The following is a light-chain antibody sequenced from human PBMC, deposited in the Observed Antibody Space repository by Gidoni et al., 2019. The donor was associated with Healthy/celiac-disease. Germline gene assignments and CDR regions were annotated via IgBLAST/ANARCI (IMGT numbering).Light chain of an antibody. CDR2: DAS. J-gene: IGKJ4*01. Sequence: EIVLTQSQATLSLSPGERATLSCRASQSVSSYLAWYQQKPGQAPRLLIYDASNRATGIPSRFSGSGSGTDFTLPIRSLEPEDFAVYYCQQRSNWPPTFGGGTKVEIK. CDR1: QSVSSY. V-gene: IGKV3-11*01. CDR3: QQRSNWPPT.